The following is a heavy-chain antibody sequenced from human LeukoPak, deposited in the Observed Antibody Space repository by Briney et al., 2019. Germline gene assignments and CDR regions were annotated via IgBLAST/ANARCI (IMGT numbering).Heavy chain of an antibody. D-gene: IGHD3-10*01. CDR2: MSYDGSDK. CDR1: GFTFSSYF. CDR3: AKDEPGTYSPSDY. Sequence: PGGSLRLSCSGSGFTFSSYFMHWVRQAPGKGLEWVAFMSYDGSDKCYADSVKGRFTISRDNSKNTLYLQMNSLRPEDTAVYYCAKDEPGTYSPSDYWGQGTLVTVSS. V-gene: IGHV3-30*18. J-gene: IGHJ4*02.